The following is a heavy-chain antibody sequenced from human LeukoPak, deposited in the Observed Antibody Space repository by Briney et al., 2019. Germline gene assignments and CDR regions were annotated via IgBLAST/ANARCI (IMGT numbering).Heavy chain of an antibody. D-gene: IGHD3-22*01. CDR2: INHSGST. V-gene: IGHV4-34*01. J-gene: IGHJ1*01. CDR3: AGEPIDLSSGYYLGC. Sequence: PSETLSLTCAVYGGSFNGYYWSWIRQPPGKGLEWIGEINHSGSTNYNPSLKSRVTISVDTSKNQFSLKLSSVTAADTAVYYYAGEPIDLSSGYYLGCWGQGTLVTVSS. CDR1: GGSFNGYY.